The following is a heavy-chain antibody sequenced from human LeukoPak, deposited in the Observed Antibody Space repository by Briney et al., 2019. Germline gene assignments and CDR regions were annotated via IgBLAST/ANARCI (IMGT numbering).Heavy chain of an antibody. CDR3: TLYCSGGSCLRVGY. CDR1: GFTFSVSA. V-gene: IGHV3-73*01. Sequence: GGSLKLSCAASGFTFSVSAIHWVRQAPGKGLEWVGRVRTRTNNFATAYAASVKGRFTISRDDSKNTAYLQMNSLKTVDTAVYYCTLYCSGGSCLRVGYWGQGTLVTVSS. D-gene: IGHD2-15*01. CDR2: VRTRTNNFAT. J-gene: IGHJ4*02.